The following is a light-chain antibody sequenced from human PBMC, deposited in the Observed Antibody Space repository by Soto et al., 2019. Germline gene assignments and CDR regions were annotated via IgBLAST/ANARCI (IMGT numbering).Light chain of an antibody. J-gene: IGKJ1*01. CDR2: KAS. CDR3: QQYKSYPWT. V-gene: IGKV1-5*03. Sequence: DIQMTQSPSTQSASVGDRVIITCRASQSIINWLAWYQQKPGRAPRFLIHKASSLESGVPSRFSGSGSGTEFTLTISSLQPDDFATYYCQQYKSYPWTFGQGTKVE. CDR1: QSIINW.